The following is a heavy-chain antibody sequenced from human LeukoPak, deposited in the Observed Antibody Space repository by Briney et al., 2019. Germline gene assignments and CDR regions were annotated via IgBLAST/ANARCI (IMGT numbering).Heavy chain of an antibody. CDR3: AREYCSGGSCYSGY. Sequence: ASVKVSCKASGYTFTSYGISWVRQAPGQGLEWMGWISAYNGNTNYAQKLQGRVTMTTDTSTSTAYMELRSLGSDDTAVYYCAREYCSGGSCYSGYWGQGTLVTVSS. CDR1: GYTFTSYG. V-gene: IGHV1-18*01. D-gene: IGHD2-15*01. J-gene: IGHJ4*02. CDR2: ISAYNGNT.